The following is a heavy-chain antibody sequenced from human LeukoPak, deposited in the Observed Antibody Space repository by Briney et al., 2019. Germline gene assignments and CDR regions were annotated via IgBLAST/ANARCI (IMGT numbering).Heavy chain of an antibody. CDR1: GGSISSYY. CDR3: ARLYVTPDCSSTSCYKIDAFDI. V-gene: IGHV4-59*08. Sequence: SETLSLTCTVSGGSISSYYWSWIRQPPGKGLEWIGYIYYSGSTNYNPSLKSRVTISVDTSKNQFSLKLSSVTAADTAVYYCARLYVTPDCSSTSCYKIDAFDIWGQGTMVTVSS. J-gene: IGHJ3*02. CDR2: IYYSGST. D-gene: IGHD2-2*02.